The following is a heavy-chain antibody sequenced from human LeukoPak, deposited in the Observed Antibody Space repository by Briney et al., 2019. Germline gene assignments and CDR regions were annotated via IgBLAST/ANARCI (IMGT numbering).Heavy chain of an antibody. Sequence: PGGSLRLSCAASGFTFSSYAMSWVRQAPGKGLEWVSAISGSGGSTYYADSVKGRFTISRDNSKNTLYLQMNSLRAEDTAVYYCAKFLIGGSSWLLYGMDVWGQGTTVTVS. CDR3: AKFLIGGSSWLLYGMDV. CDR2: ISGSGGST. CDR1: GFTFSSYA. D-gene: IGHD6-13*01. V-gene: IGHV3-23*01. J-gene: IGHJ6*02.